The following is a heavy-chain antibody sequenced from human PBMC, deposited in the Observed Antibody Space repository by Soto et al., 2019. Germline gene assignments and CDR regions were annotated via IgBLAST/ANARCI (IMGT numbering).Heavy chain of an antibody. CDR2: IYYSGST. Sequence: QVQLQESGPGLVKPSQTLSLTCTVSGGAISSGGYYWIWIRQHPGKGLEWIGYIYYSGSTYYNPSLRSRVTISVDTSKNQFALKLSSVTAADTAVYYCARESYGSEQNPWGQGTLVAVSS. V-gene: IGHV4-31*03. CDR3: ARESYGSEQNP. CDR1: GGAISSGGYY. D-gene: IGHD3-10*01. J-gene: IGHJ5*02.